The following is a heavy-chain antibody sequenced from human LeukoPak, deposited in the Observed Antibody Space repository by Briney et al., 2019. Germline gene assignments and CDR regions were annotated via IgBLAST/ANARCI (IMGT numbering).Heavy chain of an antibody. CDR2: IRSKAYGGTT. J-gene: IGHJ4*02. V-gene: IGHV3-49*04. D-gene: IGHD3-3*01. Sequence: GGSLRLSCAASGFTFSDYYMSWVRQAPGKGLEWVGFIRSKAYGGTTEYAASVKGRFTISRDDSKSIAYLQMNSLKTEDTAVYYCTRDGDFWSGYYTPYCDYWGQGTLVTVSS. CDR3: TRDGDFWSGYYTPYCDY. CDR1: GFTFSDYY.